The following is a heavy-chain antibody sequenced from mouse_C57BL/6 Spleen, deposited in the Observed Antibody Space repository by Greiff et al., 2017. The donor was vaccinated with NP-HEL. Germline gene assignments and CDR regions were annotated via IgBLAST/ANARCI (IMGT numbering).Heavy chain of an antibody. CDR3: ARAGTTGFAY. CDR1: GYTFTDYY. J-gene: IGHJ3*01. D-gene: IGHD1-1*02. V-gene: IGHV1-76*01. Sequence: VQLQESGAELVRPGASVKLSCKASGYTFTDYYINWVKQRPGQGLEWIARIYPGSGNTYYNEKFKGKATLTAEKSSSTAYMQLSSLTSEDSAVYFCARAGTTGFAYSGQGTLVTVSA. CDR2: IYPGSGNT.